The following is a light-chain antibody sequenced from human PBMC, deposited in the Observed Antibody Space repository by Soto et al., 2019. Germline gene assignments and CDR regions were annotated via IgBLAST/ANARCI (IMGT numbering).Light chain of an antibody. CDR3: QQYSRYPPS. V-gene: IGKV1-16*01. Sequence: DIQMTQSPSSLSASIGDRVTIICRASEGINNYLAWFQQKPGKAPKSLIYGATYLQSGVPSRFSGSEFGTEFSLTVSILEPEHIATYYCQQYSRYPPSFGGWTKVEFK. CDR2: GAT. J-gene: IGKJ4*01. CDR1: EGINNY.